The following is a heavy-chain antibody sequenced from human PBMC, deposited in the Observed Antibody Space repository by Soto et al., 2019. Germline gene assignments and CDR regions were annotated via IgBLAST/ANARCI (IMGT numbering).Heavy chain of an antibody. Sequence: PGGSLRLSCAASGFTFSNSGMSWVRQAPGKGLEWVSAIGGSGRNTYYADSVKGRFTISRDNSKNILYLQMNSLRAEDTAVYYCARDRTIFGGALDYWGQGTLVTVSS. J-gene: IGHJ4*02. V-gene: IGHV3-23*01. D-gene: IGHD3-3*01. CDR3: ARDRTIFGGALDY. CDR1: GFTFSNSG. CDR2: IGGSGRNT.